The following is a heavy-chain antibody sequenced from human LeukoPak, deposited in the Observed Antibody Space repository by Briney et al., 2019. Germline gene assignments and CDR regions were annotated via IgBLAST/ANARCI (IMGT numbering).Heavy chain of an antibody. V-gene: IGHV3-7*01. CDR3: AKLLGTATTYDS. D-gene: IGHD5-24*01. Sequence: GGSLRLSCAASGLTFSGNWMSWVRQAPGKGLEWVASINPDGSQKLYVDSVKGRLTISRDNTKSSLYLQMNSLGAEDTAMYYCAKLLGTATTYDSWGQGTRVTVSS. CDR1: GLTFSGNW. J-gene: IGHJ4*02. CDR2: INPDGSQK.